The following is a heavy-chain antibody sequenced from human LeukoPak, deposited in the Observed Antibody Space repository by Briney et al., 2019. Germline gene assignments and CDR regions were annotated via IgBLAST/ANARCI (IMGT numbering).Heavy chain of an antibody. CDR2: ISSSGSTI. D-gene: IGHD3-10*01. V-gene: IGHV3-11*01. CDR1: GFTFSDYY. Sequence: GGSLRLSCAASGFTFSDYYMSWIRQAPGKGLEWVSYISSSGSTIYYADSVKGRFTISWDNAKNSLYLQMNSLRAEDTAVYYCARPQGFGELLYPFDYWGQGTLVTVSS. J-gene: IGHJ4*02. CDR3: ARPQGFGELLYPFDY.